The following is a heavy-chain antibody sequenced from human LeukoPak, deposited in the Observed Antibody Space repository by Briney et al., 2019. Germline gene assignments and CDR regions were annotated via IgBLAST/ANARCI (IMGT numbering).Heavy chain of an antibody. J-gene: IGHJ4*02. D-gene: IGHD5-12*01. Sequence: PSGTLSLTCAVSGGSISSSNWWSWVRQPPGKGLEWIGEIYHSGSTNYNPSLKSRITISVDMSKNQFSLKLSSVTAADTAVYYCARMRMVGTISRLFDYWGQGTLVTVSS. CDR2: IYHSGST. CDR3: ARMRMVGTISRLFDY. CDR1: GGSISSSNW. V-gene: IGHV4-4*02.